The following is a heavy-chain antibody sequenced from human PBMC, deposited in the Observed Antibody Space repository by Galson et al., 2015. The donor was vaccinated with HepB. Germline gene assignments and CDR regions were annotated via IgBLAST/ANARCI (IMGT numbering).Heavy chain of an antibody. CDR2: ISSSSSYI. D-gene: IGHD3-22*01. CDR1: GFTFSSYS. J-gene: IGHJ4*02. V-gene: IGHV3-21*01. CDR3: ARDGGGDSSGYYGFDY. Sequence: SLRLACAASGFTFSSYSMNWVRQAPGKGLEWVSSISSSSSYIYYADSVKGRFTISRDNAKNSLYLQMNSLRAEDTAVYYCARDGGGDSSGYYGFDYWVQGTLVTVSS.